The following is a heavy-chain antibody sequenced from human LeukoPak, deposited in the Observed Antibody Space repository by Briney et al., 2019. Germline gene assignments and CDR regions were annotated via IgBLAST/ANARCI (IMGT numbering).Heavy chain of an antibody. CDR2: INNDGSTT. Sequence: GGSLRLSCAASGFPFANTWMHWVRQAPGKGLVWVSLINNDGSTTNYADSVKGRFTLSRDNAKNTVYLQINSRRAEDTAVYSCAIGGTYGAGSWGQATLVTVSS. CDR3: AIGGTYGAGS. D-gene: IGHD3-10*01. V-gene: IGHV3-74*01. CDR1: GFPFANTW. J-gene: IGHJ4*02.